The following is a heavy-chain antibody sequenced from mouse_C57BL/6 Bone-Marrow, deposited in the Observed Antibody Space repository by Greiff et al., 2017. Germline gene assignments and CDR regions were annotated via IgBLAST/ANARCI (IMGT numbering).Heavy chain of an antibody. Sequence: VQLQQSGPELVKPGASVKISCKASGYSFTGYYMNWVKQSPEKSLEWIGEINPSTGGTTYNQKFKAKATLTVDTSSSTAYMQLKRLTSEDSAVYYCARTITTVALDYWGQGTTLTVSS. D-gene: IGHD1-1*01. CDR2: INPSTGGT. J-gene: IGHJ2*01. V-gene: IGHV1-42*01. CDR1: GYSFTGYY. CDR3: ARTITTVALDY.